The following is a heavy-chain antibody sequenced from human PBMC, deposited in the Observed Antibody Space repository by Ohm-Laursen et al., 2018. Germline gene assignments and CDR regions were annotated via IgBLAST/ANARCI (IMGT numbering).Heavy chain of an antibody. V-gene: IGHV4-59*12. CDR3: AREIPAYYYESSGYYGWFDP. CDR1: GGSISSYY. Sequence: SETLSLTCTVSGGSISSYYWSWIRQPPGKGLEWIGYIYYSGSTNYNPSLKSRVTIPVDTSKNQFSLKLSSVTAADTAVYYCAREIPAYYYESSGYYGWFDPWGQGTLVTVSS. J-gene: IGHJ5*02. D-gene: IGHD3-22*01. CDR2: IYYSGST.